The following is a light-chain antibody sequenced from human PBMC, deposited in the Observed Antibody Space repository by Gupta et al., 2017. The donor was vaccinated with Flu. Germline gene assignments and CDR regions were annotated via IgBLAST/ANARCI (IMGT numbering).Light chain of an antibody. J-gene: IGKJ4*01. CDR3: QHYNNWPLT. V-gene: IGKV3-15*01. Sequence: EIAMTQSPATLSVSPGERATLSCRASQGVSSNLAWYQQKPGQAPRLLIYGASTRATGVPARFSGSGSGTEFTLTISRLQYEDFAVYYCQHYNNWPLTFGGGTKVEIK. CDR2: GAS. CDR1: QGVSSN.